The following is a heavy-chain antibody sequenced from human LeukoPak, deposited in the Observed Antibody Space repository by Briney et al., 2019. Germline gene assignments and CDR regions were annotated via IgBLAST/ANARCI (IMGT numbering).Heavy chain of an antibody. CDR2: ISHFGST. D-gene: IGHD2-2*01. Sequence: PSETLSLTCAVSGGSISSSNWWSWVRQPPGKGLEWIGEISHFGSTNYNPSLKSRVIISVDRSKNQFSLKVTSVTAADTAVYYCAAPSSGTRGVDGLDVWGQETTVTVSS. CDR1: GGSISSSNW. CDR3: AAPSSGTRGVDGLDV. V-gene: IGHV4-4*02. J-gene: IGHJ6*02.